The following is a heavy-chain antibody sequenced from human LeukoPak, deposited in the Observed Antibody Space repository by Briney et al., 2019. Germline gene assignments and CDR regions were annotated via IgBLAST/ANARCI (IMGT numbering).Heavy chain of an antibody. CDR1: GFTFSSYG. CDR3: TRDRGWQQFDY. D-gene: IGHD5-24*01. CDR2: ISSSGTTI. Sequence: GGSLRLSCAASGFTFSSYGMSWVRQAPGKGLEWVSYISSSGTTIYYADSVKGRFTISRDNAKNSLYLQMNSLRAEDTAVYYCTRDRGWQQFDYWGQGTLVTVSS. J-gene: IGHJ4*02. V-gene: IGHV3-48*04.